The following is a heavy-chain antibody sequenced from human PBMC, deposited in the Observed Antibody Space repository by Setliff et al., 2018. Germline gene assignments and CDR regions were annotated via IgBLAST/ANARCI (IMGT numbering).Heavy chain of an antibody. CDR3: ARVGPLTDDAFDI. J-gene: IGHJ3*02. D-gene: IGHD1-26*01. CDR1: GYTSTNYW. CDR2: IYPADSDT. Sequence: GESLKISCKGSGYTSTNYWIAWVRQMPGKGLEYMGIIYPADSDTTYSPSFQGQVTISADKSINTAYLQWSSLKASDTAIYYCARVGPLTDDAFDIWGQGTMVTVSS. V-gene: IGHV5-51*01.